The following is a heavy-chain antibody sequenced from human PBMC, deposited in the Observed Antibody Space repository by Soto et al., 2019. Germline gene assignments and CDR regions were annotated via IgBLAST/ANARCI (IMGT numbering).Heavy chain of an antibody. CDR3: ARDRATMIVVVPAFDY. J-gene: IGHJ4*02. D-gene: IGHD3-22*01. Sequence: GGSLRLSCAASGFTFSSYSMNWVRQAPGKGLEWVSSISSSSSYIYYADSVKGRFTISRDNAKNSLYLQMNSLRAEDTAVYYCARDRATMIVVVPAFDYWGQGTLVTVS. CDR1: GFTFSSYS. CDR2: ISSSSSYI. V-gene: IGHV3-21*01.